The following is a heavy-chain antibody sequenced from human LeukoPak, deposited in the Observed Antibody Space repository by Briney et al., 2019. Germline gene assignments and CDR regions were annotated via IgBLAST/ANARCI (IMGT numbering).Heavy chain of an antibody. D-gene: IGHD4-17*01. CDR2: IIDESRQ. CDR3: AKVNGDYGRNWFDP. J-gene: IGHJ5*02. Sequence: GGSLRLSCAASGFTFSSFGMHWVRQAPGKGLEWVALIIDESRQFYTPSVKGRFTISRDNSKNTLYLQMNSLRAEDTAVYYCAKVNGDYGRNWFDPWGQGTLVTVSS. CDR1: GFTFSSFG. V-gene: IGHV3-30*02.